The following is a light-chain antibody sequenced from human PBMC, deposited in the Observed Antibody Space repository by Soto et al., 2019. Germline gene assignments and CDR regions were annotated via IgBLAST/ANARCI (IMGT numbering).Light chain of an antibody. CDR3: PPYYIWPLT. Sequence: EVVMTQSPATLSVSPGEDVTLPCRASQGIGDTLAWYQHKPGQTPRLLTSDTSTRATGVPARFGGMRSGPEFTLTINGLQSEDFAIYFCPPYYIWPLTFGGGTKVESK. CDR1: QGIGDT. V-gene: IGKV3-15*01. J-gene: IGKJ4*01. CDR2: DTS.